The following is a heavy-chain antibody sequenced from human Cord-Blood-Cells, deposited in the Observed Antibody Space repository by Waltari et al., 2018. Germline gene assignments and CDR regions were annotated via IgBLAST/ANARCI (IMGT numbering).Heavy chain of an antibody. D-gene: IGHD3-10*01. Sequence: EVQLVESGGGLVQPGGSLRLSCAASGFTFSSYEMTWARQAPGKGLEWVSYISSSGSTIYYADSVKGRFTISRDNAKNSLYLQMNSLRAEDTAVYYCARDWGSYYGSGSYAFDIWGQGTMVTVSS. V-gene: IGHV3-48*03. CDR3: ARDWGSYYGSGSYAFDI. J-gene: IGHJ3*02. CDR2: ISSSGSTI. CDR1: GFTFSSYE.